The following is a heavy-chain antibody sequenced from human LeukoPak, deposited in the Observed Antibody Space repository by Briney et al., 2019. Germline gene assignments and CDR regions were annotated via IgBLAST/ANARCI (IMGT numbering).Heavy chain of an antibody. J-gene: IGHJ4*02. Sequence: SETLSLTCAVYGGSFSGYYWSWIRQPPGKGLEWIGEINHSGSTNYNPSLKSRVTISVDTSKNQFSLKLSSVTAADTAVYYCARVYDILTGFLGYWGQGTLVTVSS. D-gene: IGHD3-9*01. CDR2: INHSGST. CDR1: GGSFSGYY. CDR3: ARVYDILTGFLGY. V-gene: IGHV4-34*01.